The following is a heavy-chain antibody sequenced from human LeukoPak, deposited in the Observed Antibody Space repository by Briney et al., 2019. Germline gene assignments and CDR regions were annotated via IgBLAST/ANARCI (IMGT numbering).Heavy chain of an antibody. CDR2: ISSSSSYI. CDR1: GFTFSSYS. Sequence: GGSLRLSCAASGFTFSSYSMNWVRQAPGKGLEWVSSISSSSSYIYYADSVKGRFTISRDNAKNSLYLQMNSLRAEDTAVYYCARDSASSGWYVYWGQGTLVTVSS. V-gene: IGHV3-21*01. CDR3: ARDSASSGWYVY. D-gene: IGHD6-19*01. J-gene: IGHJ4*02.